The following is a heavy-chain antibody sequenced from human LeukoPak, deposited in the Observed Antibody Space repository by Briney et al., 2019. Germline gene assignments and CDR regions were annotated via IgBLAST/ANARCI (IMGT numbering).Heavy chain of an antibody. CDR2: INPNSGGT. D-gene: IGHD1-26*01. J-gene: IGHJ3*02. CDR1: GYTFTGYY. Sequence: GPSVKVSCKASGYTFTGYYMHWVRQAPGQGLEWMGWINPNSGGTNYAQKFQGRVTMTRDTSISTAYMELSRLRSDDTAVYYCARDGATRVLGAFDIWGQGTMVTVSS. V-gene: IGHV1-2*02. CDR3: ARDGATRVLGAFDI.